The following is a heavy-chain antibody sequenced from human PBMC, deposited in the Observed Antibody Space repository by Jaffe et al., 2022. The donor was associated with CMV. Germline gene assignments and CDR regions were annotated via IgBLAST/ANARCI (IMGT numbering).Heavy chain of an antibody. J-gene: IGHJ6*02. V-gene: IGHV3-21*01. Sequence: EVQLVESGGGLVKPGGSLRLSCAASGFTFSSYSMNWVRQAPGKGLEWVSSISSSSSYIYYADSVKGRFTISRDNAKNSLYLQMNSLRAEDTAVYYCARDRENLGGYGMDVWGQGTTVTVSS. D-gene: IGHD1-26*01. CDR1: GFTFSSYS. CDR3: ARDRENLGGYGMDV. CDR2: ISSSSSYI.